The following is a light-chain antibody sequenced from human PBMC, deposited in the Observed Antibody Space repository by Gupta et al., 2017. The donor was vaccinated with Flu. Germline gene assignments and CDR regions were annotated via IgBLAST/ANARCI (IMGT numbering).Light chain of an antibody. CDR1: SNDVGRYDL. Sequence: ITSSCTGTSNDVGRYDLVSGYQQYPGKAPKLMIYDVNKRPSGVSNRFSGSKSGNTASLTISGLQTEDEATYYCCSYAGTNTLWVFGGGTKLTVL. V-gene: IGLV2-23*02. CDR3: CSYAGTNTLWV. CDR2: DVN. J-gene: IGLJ3*02.